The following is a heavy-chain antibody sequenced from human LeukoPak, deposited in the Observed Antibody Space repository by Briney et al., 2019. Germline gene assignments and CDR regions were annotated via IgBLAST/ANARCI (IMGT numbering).Heavy chain of an antibody. J-gene: IGHJ5*02. D-gene: IGHD2-2*01. Sequence: ASVKVSCKASGYTFTSNGISRVRQAPGQGLEWMGWISAYNGNTNYAQKFQGRVTMTTDTSTSTAYMELGSLRSDDTAVYYCARRHCTSASCYVGVWFDPWGQGTLVTVSS. CDR1: GYTFTSNG. V-gene: IGHV1-18*01. CDR3: ARRHCTSASCYVGVWFDP. CDR2: ISAYNGNT.